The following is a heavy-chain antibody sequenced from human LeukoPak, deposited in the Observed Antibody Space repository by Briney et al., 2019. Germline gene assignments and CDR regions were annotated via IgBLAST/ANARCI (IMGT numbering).Heavy chain of an antibody. Sequence: GGSLRLPCAASGFTFSSYAMSWVRQAPGKGLEWVSAISGSGGSTYYADSVKGRFTISRDNSKNTLYLQMNSLRAEDTAVYYCARDAAYCGGDCYGAFDIWGQGTMVTVSS. CDR1: GFTFSSYA. CDR3: ARDAAYCGGDCYGAFDI. J-gene: IGHJ3*02. D-gene: IGHD2-21*02. CDR2: ISGSGGST. V-gene: IGHV3-23*01.